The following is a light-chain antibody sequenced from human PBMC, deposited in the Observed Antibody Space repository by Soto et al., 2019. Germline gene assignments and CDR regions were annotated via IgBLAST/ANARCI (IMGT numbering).Light chain of an antibody. J-gene: IGLJ1*01. CDR1: TSNIGAGYD. CDR3: QSFGGRLTEEV. Sequence: QSVLTQPPSVSGAPGQRVTISCTGSTSNIGAGYDVHWYQQQLPGTAPKLVIYGNNHRPSGVPDRFSGSKSGTSASLAITGRQADDGAEYYRQSFGGRLTEEVFGTGTKLTVL. V-gene: IGLV1-40*01. CDR2: GNN.